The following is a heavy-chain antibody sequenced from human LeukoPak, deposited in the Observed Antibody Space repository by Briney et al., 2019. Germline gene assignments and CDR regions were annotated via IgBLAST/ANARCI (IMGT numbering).Heavy chain of an antibody. CDR2: INPNSGGT. V-gene: IGHV1-2*02. CDR3: ARDLTMIVVAPTNWFDP. D-gene: IGHD3-22*01. Sequence: ASVKVSCKASGYTFTGYYMHWVRQAPGQGLEWVGWINPNSGGTNSAQKFQGRVTMTRDTSIRTAYMELSRLRSDDTAVYYCARDLTMIVVAPTNWFDPWGQGTLVTVSS. CDR1: GYTFTGYY. J-gene: IGHJ5*02.